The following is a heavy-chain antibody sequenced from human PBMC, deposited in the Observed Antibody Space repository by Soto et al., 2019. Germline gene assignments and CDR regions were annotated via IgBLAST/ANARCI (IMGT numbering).Heavy chain of an antibody. D-gene: IGHD2-8*01. J-gene: IGHJ4*02. Sequence: GASVKVSCKASGFTFTSSAFQWVRQARGQRLEWIGWIAVGSGYTNYAQRFQDRVTLTRDMSTATTYMELSRLTSEDTAIYYCAADANAWQQMVPSDYWGQGTLVTVSS. V-gene: IGHV1-58*01. CDR2: IAVGSGYT. CDR1: GFTFTSSA. CDR3: AADANAWQQMVPSDY.